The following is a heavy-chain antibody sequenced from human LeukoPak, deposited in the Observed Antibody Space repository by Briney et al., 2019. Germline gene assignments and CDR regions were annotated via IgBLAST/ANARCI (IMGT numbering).Heavy chain of an antibody. V-gene: IGHV3-64D*09. J-gene: IGHJ6*02. CDR3: VRGYSFGPYGMDV. Sequence: GGSLRLPCSASGFPFSSYAMHWVRQAPGKGLEYVSAISDSGGSTYYADSVKGRFTISRDDSKNTLYLQMSSLRAEDTAVYFCVRGYSFGPYGMDVWGQGTTVTVSS. CDR1: GFPFSSYA. D-gene: IGHD2-15*01. CDR2: ISDSGGST.